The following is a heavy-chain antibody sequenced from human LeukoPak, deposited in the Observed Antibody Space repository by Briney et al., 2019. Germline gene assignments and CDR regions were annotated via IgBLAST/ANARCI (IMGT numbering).Heavy chain of an antibody. CDR2: IKQDRSEK. CDR1: GFTFTNYW. CDR3: ARGDDVMATDVYFDY. Sequence: GGSLRLSCAASGFTFTNYWMSWVRQAPGKGLELVANIKQDRSEKYYVDSVKGRFTISRDNAKNSLYLQMNSLRAEDTAVYYCARGDDVMATDVYFDYWGQGTLVTVSS. D-gene: IGHD5-12*01. V-gene: IGHV3-7*03. J-gene: IGHJ4*02.